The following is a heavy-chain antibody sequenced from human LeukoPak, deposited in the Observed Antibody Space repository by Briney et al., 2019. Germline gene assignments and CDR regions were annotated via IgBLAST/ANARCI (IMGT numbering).Heavy chain of an antibody. Sequence: PGGSLRLSFAASGFTFSSYDRHWVRQVTGKRLEWVSAIGIAGDTYYLDSVKGRFTISRENAKNSLYLQMNSLRAGDTAVYYCARGGDRDDRGQRTLVTVSS. J-gene: IGHJ4*02. CDR3: ARGGDRDD. V-gene: IGHV3-13*04. CDR1: GFTFSSYD. CDR2: IGIAGDT.